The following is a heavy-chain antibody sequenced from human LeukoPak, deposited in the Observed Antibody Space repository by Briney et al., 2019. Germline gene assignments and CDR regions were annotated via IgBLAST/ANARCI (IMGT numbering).Heavy chain of an antibody. CDR1: GYTFTTYY. CDR2: ISPSGGST. Sequence: ASVKLSCKASGYTFTTYYVHWVRQAPGQGLEWMGIISPSGGSTTYAQNFQGRVTMTRDTSTSTVYMELSSLRSEDTAVYYCAGDSSSSSFDYWGQGTLVTVSS. D-gene: IGHD6-6*01. CDR3: AGDSSSSSFDY. V-gene: IGHV1-46*01. J-gene: IGHJ4*02.